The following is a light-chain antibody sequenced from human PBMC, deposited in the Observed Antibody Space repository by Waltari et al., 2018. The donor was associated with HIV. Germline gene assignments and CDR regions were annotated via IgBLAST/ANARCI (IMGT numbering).Light chain of an antibody. V-gene: IGKV2-30*01. Sequence: DVVTTQSPVSLPVTLGHPASILCRSSEALVYSDGNTYLNWFQQRPGQSPRRLIYKVSIRDSGVPERFGGSGSGTDFTLKISRVEAEDVRIYYCMQGTHWPWSFGQGTRLEIK. CDR3: MQGTHWPWS. CDR1: EALVYSDGNTY. CDR2: KVS. J-gene: IGKJ5*01.